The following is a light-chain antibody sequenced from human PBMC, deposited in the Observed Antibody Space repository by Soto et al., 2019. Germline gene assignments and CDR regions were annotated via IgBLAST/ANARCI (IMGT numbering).Light chain of an antibody. CDR2: GAS. CDR1: QSVSSN. Sequence: EIVMTQSPATLSVSPGERATLSCRASQSVSSNLAWYQKKPGQAPRLLIYGASTRATGIPARFSGSRSGKEFTLTISSLQSEDFAVYYCQQYNNWPPTFGQGTRLEIK. J-gene: IGKJ5*01. CDR3: QQYNNWPPT. V-gene: IGKV3-15*01.